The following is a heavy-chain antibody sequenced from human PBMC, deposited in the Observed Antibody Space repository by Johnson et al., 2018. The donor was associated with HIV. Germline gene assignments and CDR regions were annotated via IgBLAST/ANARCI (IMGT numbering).Heavy chain of an antibody. Sequence: VQLVESGGGVVQPGRSLRLSCAASGFTFSSYAMSWVRQAPGKGLEWVSAIGTAGDTYYPGSVKGRFTISRDNSKNTLYLQRNSLRAEDTAVYYCAKEDPWRRAFDIWGQGTMVTVSS. CDR2: IGTAGDT. J-gene: IGHJ3*02. D-gene: IGHD1-1*01. V-gene: IGHV3-23*04. CDR1: GFTFSSYA. CDR3: AKEDPWRRAFDI.